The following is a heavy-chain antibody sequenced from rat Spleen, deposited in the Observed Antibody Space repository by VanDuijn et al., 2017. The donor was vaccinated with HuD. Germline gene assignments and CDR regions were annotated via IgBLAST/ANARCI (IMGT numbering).Heavy chain of an antibody. J-gene: IGHJ2*01. D-gene: IGHD1-1*01. V-gene: IGHV2-32*01. CDR3: ASKIYYYSGVDY. CDR2: MWYDGDT. CDR1: GFSLTSYS. Sequence: QVQLKESGPGLVQPSQTLSLTCTVSGFSLTSYSVSWVRQPSGKGPEWMGRMWYDGDTAYNSALKSRLSISRDTSKSQVYLKMDSLQAEDTATYYCASKIYYYSGVDYWGQGVMVTVSS.